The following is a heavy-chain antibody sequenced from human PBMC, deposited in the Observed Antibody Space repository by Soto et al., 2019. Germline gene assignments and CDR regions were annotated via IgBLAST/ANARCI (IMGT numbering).Heavy chain of an antibody. Sequence: SETLSLTCAVSGYSISSGYYCGWIRQPPGKGLEWIGSIYHSGNTYYNPSLKSRVTISVDTSKNHFPLKLSSVTAADTAVYYCARARIVVAGTIVDYWGQGTLVTVS. CDR1: GYSISSGYY. J-gene: IGHJ4*02. CDR2: IYHSGNT. D-gene: IGHD6-19*01. V-gene: IGHV4-38-2*01. CDR3: ARARIVVAGTIVDY.